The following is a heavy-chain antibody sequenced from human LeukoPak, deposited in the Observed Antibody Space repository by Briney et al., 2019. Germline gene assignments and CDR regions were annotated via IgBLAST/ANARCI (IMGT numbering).Heavy chain of an antibody. CDR2: INAGNGNT. Sequence: ASVKVSCKASGYTFTSYAMHWVRQAPGQRLEWMGWINAGNGNTKYSQKFQGRVTITRDTSASTAYVELSSLRSEDTAVYYCAREMYYYGSGPKIYYYYGMDVWGQGTTVTVSS. V-gene: IGHV1-3*01. CDR1: GYTFTSYA. J-gene: IGHJ6*02. CDR3: AREMYYYGSGPKIYYYYGMDV. D-gene: IGHD3-10*01.